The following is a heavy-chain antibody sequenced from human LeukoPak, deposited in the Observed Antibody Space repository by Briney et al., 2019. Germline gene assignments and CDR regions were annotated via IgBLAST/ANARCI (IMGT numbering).Heavy chain of an antibody. J-gene: IGHJ4*02. CDR1: GFTFSSYG. CDR3: TRGGIGSFDL. Sequence: GGSLRLSCAASGFTFSSYGMHWVRQAPGKGLEWVAVIWYRGINKYYADSVKGQFTISRDNSKNMLYLQMNSLRVEDTAVYYCTRGGIGSFDLWGQGTLVTVSS. V-gene: IGHV3-33*01. D-gene: IGHD3-16*01. CDR2: IWYRGINK.